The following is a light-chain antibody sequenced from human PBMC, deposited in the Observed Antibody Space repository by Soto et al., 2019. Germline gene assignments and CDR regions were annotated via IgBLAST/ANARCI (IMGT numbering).Light chain of an antibody. CDR3: SSFTISRNTVI. CDR1: SSDVDGYNY. Sequence: QSVLTQPASVSGSPGQSITISCTGTSSDVDGYNYVSWYQYHPGKAPKLMIYDVNNRPSGVSNRFSGSKSGNTASLTISGLQAEDEADYYCSSFTISRNTVIFGGGTKLPVL. J-gene: IGLJ2*01. CDR2: DVN. V-gene: IGLV2-14*01.